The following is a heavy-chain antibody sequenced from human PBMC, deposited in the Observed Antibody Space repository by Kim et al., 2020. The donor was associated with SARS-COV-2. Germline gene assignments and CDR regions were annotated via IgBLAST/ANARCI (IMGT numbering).Heavy chain of an antibody. CDR3: SRPNSEKYPWAFDL. Sequence: GWSLRLSCAVSGITVSVNYMSWVRQAPGKGLEWVSLVSAGFNTYYADSVKGRFTVSRDDSKNMLYLEMNTLRVEDTAVYYCSRPNSEKYPWAFDLWGQGTMVAVSS. J-gene: IGHJ3*01. CDR2: VSAGFNT. D-gene: IGHD2-8*01. CDR1: GITVSVNY. V-gene: IGHV3-53*01.